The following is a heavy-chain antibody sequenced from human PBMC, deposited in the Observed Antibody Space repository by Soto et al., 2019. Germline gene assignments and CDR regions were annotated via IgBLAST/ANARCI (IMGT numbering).Heavy chain of an antibody. J-gene: IGHJ6*02. CDR1: GGSISSSSYY. V-gene: IGHV4-39*01. Sequence: SETMSLTCTVSGGSISSSSYYWGWIRQPPGKGLEWIGSIYYSGSTYYNPSLKSRVTISVDTSKNQFSLKLSSVTAADTAVYYCARHEGYYGSGSYYRYYYYGMDVWGQGTTVTVSS. CDR2: IYYSGST. D-gene: IGHD3-10*01. CDR3: ARHEGYYGSGSYYRYYYYGMDV.